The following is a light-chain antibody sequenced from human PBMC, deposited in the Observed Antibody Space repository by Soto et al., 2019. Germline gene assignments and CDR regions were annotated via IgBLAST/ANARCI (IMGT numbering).Light chain of an antibody. CDR1: QSVNSY. V-gene: IGKV3-11*01. Sequence: EIVLTQSPATLSLSPGERATLSCTASQSVNSYSAWYQHRPGQAPRLLIYDTFNRATGVPARFSGSGSGTDFTLTISSLEPEDFAVYYCQHRTSRYTFGQGTKVDIK. CDR2: DTF. J-gene: IGKJ2*01. CDR3: QHRTSRYT.